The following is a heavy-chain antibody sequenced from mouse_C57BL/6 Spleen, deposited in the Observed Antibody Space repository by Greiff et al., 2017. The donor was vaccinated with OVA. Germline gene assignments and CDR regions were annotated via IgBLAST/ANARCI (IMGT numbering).Heavy chain of an antibody. CDR2: ISSGSSTI. D-gene: IGHD3-3*01. Sequence: EVQLVESGGGLVKPGGSLKLSCAASGFTFSDYGMHWVRQAPEKGLEWVAYISSGSSTIYYADTVKGRFTISRDNAKNTLFLQMTSLRSEDTAMYYCARPGTPYYYAMDHWGQGTSVTVSS. CDR1: GFTFSDYG. CDR3: ARPGTPYYYAMDH. V-gene: IGHV5-17*01. J-gene: IGHJ4*01.